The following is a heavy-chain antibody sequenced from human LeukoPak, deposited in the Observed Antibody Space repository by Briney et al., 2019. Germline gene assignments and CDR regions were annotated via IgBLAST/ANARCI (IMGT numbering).Heavy chain of an antibody. Sequence: GASVKVSCKASGYTFTGYYMHWVRQAPGQGLEWMGWINPNSGGTNYAQKFQGRVTMTRDTSISTAYMELSRLRSDDTAVYYCARGGQTGTEKVTGIMTFDYWGQGTLVTVSS. CDR3: ARGGQTGTEKVTGIMTFDY. CDR1: GYTFTGYY. J-gene: IGHJ4*02. CDR2: INPNSGGT. D-gene: IGHD1-7*01. V-gene: IGHV1-2*02.